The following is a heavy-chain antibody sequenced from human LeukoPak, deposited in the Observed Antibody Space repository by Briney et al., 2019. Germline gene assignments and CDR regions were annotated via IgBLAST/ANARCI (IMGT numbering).Heavy chain of an antibody. CDR3: ARGILSIAVAGTLDY. D-gene: IGHD6-19*01. J-gene: IGHJ4*02. V-gene: IGHV1-18*01. CDR1: GYTFTSYG. CDR2: ISAYNGNT. Sequence: ASVKVPCKASGYTFTSYGISWVRQAPGQGLEWMGWISAYNGNTNYAQKLQGRVTMTTDTSTSTAYMELRSLRSDDTAVYYCARGILSIAVAGTLDYWGQGTLVTVSS.